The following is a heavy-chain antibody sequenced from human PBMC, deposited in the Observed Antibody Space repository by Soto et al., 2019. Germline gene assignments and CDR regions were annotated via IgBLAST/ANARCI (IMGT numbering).Heavy chain of an antibody. CDR2: SSGSGGST. CDR3: AKPPYGAGSHYRGFDY. Sequence: GGSLRLSCAASGFTFSSYAMSWVRQAPGKGLEWVSASSGSGGSTYYADSVKGRVTIARDNSKNTLYLQMNSLRAEDTAVYYCAKPPYGAGSHYRGFDYWGKGPLVTVSS. CDR1: GFTFSSYA. V-gene: IGHV3-23*01. D-gene: IGHD3-10*01. J-gene: IGHJ4*02.